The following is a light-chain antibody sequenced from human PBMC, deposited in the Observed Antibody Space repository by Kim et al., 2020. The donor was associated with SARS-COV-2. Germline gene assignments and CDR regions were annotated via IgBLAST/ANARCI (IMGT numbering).Light chain of an antibody. J-gene: IGLJ3*02. CDR1: SNTFGNQG. V-gene: IGLV10-54*01. CDR3: SAWDSSLSAWV. CDR2: RNN. Sequence: TATLTGTGNSNTFGNQGAAWLQQHQGHPPKLLSYRNNNRPSGISERLSASRSGNTASLTITGLQPEDEADYYCSAWDSSLSAWVFGGGTQLTVL.